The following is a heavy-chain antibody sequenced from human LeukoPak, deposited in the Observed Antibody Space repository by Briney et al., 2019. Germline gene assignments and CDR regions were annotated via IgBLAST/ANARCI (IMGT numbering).Heavy chain of an antibody. Sequence: GGSLRLSCAASGFTFDDYAMHWVRQAPGKSLEWVSGISWNSGSIGYADSVKGRFTISRDNAKNSLYLQMNSLRAEDTAVYYCAELGITMIGGVWGEGTTVTISS. CDR1: GFTFDDYA. CDR2: ISWNSGSI. CDR3: AELGITMIGGV. V-gene: IGHV3-9*01. D-gene: IGHD3-10*02. J-gene: IGHJ6*04.